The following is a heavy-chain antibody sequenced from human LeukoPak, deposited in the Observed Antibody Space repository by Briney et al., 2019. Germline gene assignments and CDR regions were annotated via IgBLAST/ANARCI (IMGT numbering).Heavy chain of an antibody. V-gene: IGHV4-61*08. CDR3: ARSQSQSGSYRYYFAY. D-gene: IGHD1-26*01. CDR2: MYYTANS. CDR1: GVSVGSAGYY. Sequence: SETLSLTCSVSGVSVGSAGYYWTWLRQPPGKGLEWIGYMYYTANSNYNPFLKSRVTMSLDPAQNEFSLRLTSVTAADTAVYYCARSQSQSGSYRYYFAYWGQGSLVTVSS. J-gene: IGHJ4*02.